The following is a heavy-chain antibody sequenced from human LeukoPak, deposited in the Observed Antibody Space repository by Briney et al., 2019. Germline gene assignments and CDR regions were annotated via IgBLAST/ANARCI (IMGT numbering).Heavy chain of an antibody. Sequence: ASVKVSCKASGYTFSNYNINWVRQAPGQGLEWMGWISAYNGYTNHAQKFQGRVTMTTDTSTSTAYMELRSLRSDDTAVYYRARPLSFGVSPLGIWGQGTLVTVSS. J-gene: IGHJ4*02. V-gene: IGHV1-18*01. D-gene: IGHD3-10*01. CDR3: ARPLSFGVSPLGI. CDR2: ISAYNGYT. CDR1: GYTFSNYN.